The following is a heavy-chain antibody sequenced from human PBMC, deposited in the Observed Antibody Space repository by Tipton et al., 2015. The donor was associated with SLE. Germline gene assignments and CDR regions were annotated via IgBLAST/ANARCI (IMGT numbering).Heavy chain of an antibody. J-gene: IGHJ4*02. Sequence: SLRLSCAASGFTFTNYNMNWVRQAPGKGLEYVSAINSNGGSTYYANSVKGRFTISRDNSKNTLDLQMGSLRAEDKAVYYCARGEYGDPLGVFDYWGQGTLVTVSS. CDR2: INSNGGST. D-gene: IGHD4-17*01. CDR1: GFTFTNYN. CDR3: ARGEYGDPLGVFDY. V-gene: IGHV3-64*01.